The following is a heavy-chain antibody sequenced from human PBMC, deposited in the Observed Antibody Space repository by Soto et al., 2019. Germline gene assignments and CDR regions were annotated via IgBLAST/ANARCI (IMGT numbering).Heavy chain of an antibody. Sequence: PGGSLRLSCVVSGLTFSDYGFHWVRQAPGKGLDWVAAISYDVSFVYYADSVRGRFTISRDNSRNTLDLQMNTLRHEDTAVYYCARTAPTDFWTGYYYYYYYGTEAWGQDTTV. CDR2: ISYDVSFV. CDR1: GLTFSDYG. J-gene: IGHJ6*02. D-gene: IGHD3-3*01. CDR3: ARTAPTDFWTGYYYYYYYGTEA. V-gene: IGHV3-30*03.